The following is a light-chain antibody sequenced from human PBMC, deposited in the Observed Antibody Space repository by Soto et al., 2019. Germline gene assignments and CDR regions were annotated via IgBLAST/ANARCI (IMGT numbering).Light chain of an antibody. V-gene: IGKV2-24*01. CDR1: QSLVHSDGNTY. CDR2: KVS. J-gene: IGKJ2*01. CDR3: MQATHFRPYT. Sequence: DIVLTQTPLSSPVTLGQPASISCTSRQSLVHSDGNTYLSWLQQRPGQPPRLLIYKVSKRFSGVPGRFSVSGAGTYFTLRISRVEAEDVEIYYCMQATHFRPYTCGQGTKLESK.